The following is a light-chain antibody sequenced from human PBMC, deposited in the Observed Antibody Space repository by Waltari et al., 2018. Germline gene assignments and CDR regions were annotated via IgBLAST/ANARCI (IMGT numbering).Light chain of an antibody. J-gene: IGKJ4*01. CDR1: QGVHVN. Sequence: EIVMTQSPVTLSVSPGERVTLSCRASQGVHVNLAWYQQKPGQAPRLLISGASTRATGVPARFRGSGSGTDFTLTITSLQSEDSALYYCQQYNRWPPLTFGGGTKVEIK. V-gene: IGKV3-15*01. CDR3: QQYNRWPPLT. CDR2: GAS.